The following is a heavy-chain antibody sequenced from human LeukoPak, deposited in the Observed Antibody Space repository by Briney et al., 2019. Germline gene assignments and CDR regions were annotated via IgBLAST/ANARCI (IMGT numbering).Heavy chain of an antibody. V-gene: IGHV3-48*03. CDR3: ARGGTTFEH. D-gene: IGHD1-1*01. CDR2: ISSSGSTI. CDR1: GFTFSSYE. J-gene: IGHJ4*02. Sequence: TGGSLRLSCAASGFTFSSYEMNWVRQAPGKGLEWVSYISSSGSTIYYADSVKGRFTISRDNAKNSLYLQMTSLRAEDTAVYYCARGGTTFEHWGQGTLVTVSS.